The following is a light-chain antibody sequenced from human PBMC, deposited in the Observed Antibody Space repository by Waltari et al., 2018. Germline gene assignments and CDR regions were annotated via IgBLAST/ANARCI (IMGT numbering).Light chain of an antibody. CDR2: DVT. J-gene: IGLJ3*02. CDR3: CSYADRFTVIL. V-gene: IGLV2-11*01. Sequence: QSALTQPRTVSGSLGQSVTISCTGTSTDVGGYNYVSWNQQRPGEAPQLIIYDVTQRPSGVPDRFSGSKSGNAASLTISGLQGEDEADYYCCSYADRFTVILFGAGTKLTVL. CDR1: STDVGGYNY.